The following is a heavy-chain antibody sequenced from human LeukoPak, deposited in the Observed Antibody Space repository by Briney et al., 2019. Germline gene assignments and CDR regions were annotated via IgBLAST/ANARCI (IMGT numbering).Heavy chain of an antibody. CDR2: IKQDGSEK. Sequence: GGSARLSCAASGFIFSSYWMSWLRQAPGKGLEWVANIKQDGSEKYYVDSVKGRFTISRDNAKSSLYLQMNSLRAEDTAVYYCARGGKLTMLRGVNDYWGQGTLVTVSS. CDR3: ARGGKLTMLRGVNDY. D-gene: IGHD3-10*01. J-gene: IGHJ4*02. V-gene: IGHV3-7*01. CDR1: GFIFSSYW.